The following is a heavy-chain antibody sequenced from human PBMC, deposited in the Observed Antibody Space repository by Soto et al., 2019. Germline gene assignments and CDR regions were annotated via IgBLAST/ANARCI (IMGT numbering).Heavy chain of an antibody. CDR3: ARDRHSSSSGWFDP. Sequence: GASVKVSCKASGGTFSSYTISWVRQAPGQGLEWMGRIIPILGIANYAQKFQGRVTITADKSTSTAYMELSSLRSEDTAVYYCARDRHSSSSGWFDPWGQGTLVTVS. CDR2: IIPILGIA. D-gene: IGHD6-6*01. V-gene: IGHV1-69*04. J-gene: IGHJ5*02. CDR1: GGTFSSYT.